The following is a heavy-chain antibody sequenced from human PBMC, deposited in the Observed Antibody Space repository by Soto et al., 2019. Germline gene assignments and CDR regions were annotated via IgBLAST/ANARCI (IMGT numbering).Heavy chain of an antibody. CDR3: ASSSYDILTGYVIIDAFDI. V-gene: IGHV4-4*02. CDR1: GGSISSSNW. D-gene: IGHD3-9*01. CDR2: IYHSGST. J-gene: IGHJ3*02. Sequence: SETLSLTCAVSGGSISSSNWWSWVRQPPGKGLEWIGEIYHSGSTNYNPSLKSRVTISVDKSKNQFSLKLSSVTAADTAVYYCASSSYDILTGYVIIDAFDIWGQGTMVTVSS.